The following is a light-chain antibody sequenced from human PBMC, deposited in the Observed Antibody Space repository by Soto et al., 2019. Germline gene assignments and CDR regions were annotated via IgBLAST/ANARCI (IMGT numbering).Light chain of an antibody. CDR2: DAS. J-gene: IGKJ2*01. CDR3: QQYINFPYT. Sequence: DIQMTQSPSTLSASVGDRVTITCRASQTISSWLAWYQQKPGKAPDLLIYDASSLQDGVPSRFSGRGSGTEFTLTISSLQPDDFATYFCQQYINFPYTFGQGTKLEIK. V-gene: IGKV1-5*01. CDR1: QTISSW.